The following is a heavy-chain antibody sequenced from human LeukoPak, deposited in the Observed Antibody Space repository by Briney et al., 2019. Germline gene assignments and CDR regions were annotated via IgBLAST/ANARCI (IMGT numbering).Heavy chain of an antibody. J-gene: IGHJ5*02. V-gene: IGHV1-18*01. D-gene: IGHD3-9*01. Sequence: ASVKASCKASGYTFTSYGISWVRQAPGQGLEWMGWIIAYNGNTNYAQKLQGRVTMTTDTSTSTAYMELRSLRSDDTAVYYCARYALRYFDWLAGVGWFDPWGQGTLVTVSS. CDR2: IIAYNGNT. CDR3: ARYALRYFDWLAGVGWFDP. CDR1: GYTFTSYG.